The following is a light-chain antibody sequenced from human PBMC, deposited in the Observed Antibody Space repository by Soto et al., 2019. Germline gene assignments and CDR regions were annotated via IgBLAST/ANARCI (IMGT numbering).Light chain of an antibody. CDR2: GAS. Sequence: EIVLTQSPGTLSLSPGERATLSCRASQSGTNNYLAWYQQRPGQAPRLLIYGASSRATGIPDRFSGSGSGTDFTLSISRLEPEDFALYYCQQYGSSPRTFGQGTKVEIK. CDR1: QSGTNNY. V-gene: IGKV3-20*01. CDR3: QQYGSSPRT. J-gene: IGKJ1*01.